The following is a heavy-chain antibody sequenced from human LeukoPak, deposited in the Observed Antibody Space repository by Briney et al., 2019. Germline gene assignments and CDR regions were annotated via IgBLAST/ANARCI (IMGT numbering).Heavy chain of an antibody. V-gene: IGHV4-59*01. CDR3: ARGRVSSSTWHSTYYYYFYMDV. D-gene: IGHD4-11*01. Sequence: PSENLSLTCSVSDDSITFYYWTWHRPPPGKGLEWIGYIDHTGTTNYNPSLNSRVTISRDTSKSHFSLQLSSVTAADTAVYFCARGRVSSSTWHSTYYYYFYMDVWGKGTTVTVSS. CDR1: DDSITFYY. CDR2: IDHTGTT. J-gene: IGHJ6*03.